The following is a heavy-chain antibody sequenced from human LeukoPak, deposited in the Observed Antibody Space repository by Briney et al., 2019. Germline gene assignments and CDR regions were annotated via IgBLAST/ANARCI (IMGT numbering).Heavy chain of an antibody. D-gene: IGHD5-18*01. V-gene: IGHV3-33*01. Sequence: GGSLRLSCAASGFTFSSYGMHWVRQAPGKGLEWVAVIWYDGSNKYYADSVKGRFTIPRDNSKNTLYLQMNSLRAEDTAVYYCASGAIQLWPRGMDVWGQGTTVTVSS. CDR3: ASGAIQLWPRGMDV. CDR2: IWYDGSNK. J-gene: IGHJ6*02. CDR1: GFTFSSYG.